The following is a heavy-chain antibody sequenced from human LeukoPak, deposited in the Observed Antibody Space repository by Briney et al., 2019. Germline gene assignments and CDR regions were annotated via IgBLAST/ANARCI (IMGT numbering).Heavy chain of an antibody. Sequence: SETLSLTCAVYGGSFSGYYWSWIRQPPGKGLEWIGEINHSGSTNYNPSLKSRVTISVDTSKNQFSLKLSSVTAADTAVYYCARPYSNYWTAPNWFDPWGQGTLVTVSS. J-gene: IGHJ5*02. CDR1: GGSFSGYY. D-gene: IGHD4-11*01. CDR2: INHSGST. CDR3: ARPYSNYWTAPNWFDP. V-gene: IGHV4-34*01.